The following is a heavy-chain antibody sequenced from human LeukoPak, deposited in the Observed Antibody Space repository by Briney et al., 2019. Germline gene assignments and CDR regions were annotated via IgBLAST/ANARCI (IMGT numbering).Heavy chain of an antibody. CDR2: IWYDGSNK. D-gene: IGHD6-13*01. J-gene: IGHJ6*02. CDR1: GFTFSSYG. V-gene: IGHV3-33*01. CDR3: ARHQLVRTYYYYGMDV. Sequence: GGSLRLSCAASGFTFSSYGMHWVRQAPGKELEWVAVIWYDGSNKYYADSVKGRFTISRDNSKNTLYLQMNSLRAEDTAVYYCARHQLVRTYYYYGMDVWGQGTTFTVSS.